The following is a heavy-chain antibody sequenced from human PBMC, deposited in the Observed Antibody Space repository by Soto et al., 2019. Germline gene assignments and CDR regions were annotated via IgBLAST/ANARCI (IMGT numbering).Heavy chain of an antibody. D-gene: IGHD1-1*01. CDR3: AKDKGVFNWATSYFDY. Sequence: GGSLRLSCAASGFTFSNYAMHWVRQAPGKGLEWVALTSYDGNNEYYTDSVKGRFTISRDNSKNTLFLQMNSPRPEDTAVYYCAKDKGVFNWATSYFDYWGQGALVTVPQ. CDR1: GFTFSNYA. CDR2: TSYDGNNE. J-gene: IGHJ4*02. V-gene: IGHV3-30*18.